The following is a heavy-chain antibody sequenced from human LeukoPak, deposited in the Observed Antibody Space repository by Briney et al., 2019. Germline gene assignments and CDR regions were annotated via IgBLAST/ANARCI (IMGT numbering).Heavy chain of an antibody. CDR1: GGSISSYY. CDR2: IYYSGST. Sequence: PSETLSLTCTVYGGSISSYYWSWIRQPPGKGLEWIGYIYYSGSTNYNPSLKSRVTISVDTSKNQFSLKLSSVTAADTAVYYCATVDCGGDCCFDYWGQGTLVTVSS. J-gene: IGHJ4*02. V-gene: IGHV4-59*01. CDR3: ATVDCGGDCCFDY. D-gene: IGHD2-21*02.